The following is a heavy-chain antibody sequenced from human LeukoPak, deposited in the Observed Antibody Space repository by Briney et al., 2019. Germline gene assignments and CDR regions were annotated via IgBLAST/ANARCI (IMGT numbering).Heavy chain of an antibody. CDR1: GGSISSYY. CDR2: IYYSGST. V-gene: IGHV4-59*01. Sequence: SETLSLTCTVSGGSISSYYWSWIRQPPGKGLEWIGYIYYSGSTNYNPSLKSRVTISVDTSKNQFSLKLSSVTAADTAMYYCERRAYSSGWYYFDYWGQGTLVTVSS. J-gene: IGHJ4*02. D-gene: IGHD6-19*01. CDR3: ERRAYSSGWYYFDY.